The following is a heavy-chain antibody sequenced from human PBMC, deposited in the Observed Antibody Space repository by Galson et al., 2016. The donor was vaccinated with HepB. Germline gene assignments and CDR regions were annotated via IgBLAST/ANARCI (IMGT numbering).Heavy chain of an antibody. J-gene: IGHJ4*02. CDR1: GFSFSHYS. CDR2: FRRRDGAI. D-gene: IGHD7-27*01. V-gene: IGHV3-48*02. CDR3: VRDHDWGFDH. Sequence: SLRLSCAASGFSFSHYSMNWVRQAPGKGLEWISYFRRRDGAIFYADSVKGRFTISEDNAKDSLYQQMNSLRDEDTAVYYCVRDHDWGFDHWGQGTLVTVSA.